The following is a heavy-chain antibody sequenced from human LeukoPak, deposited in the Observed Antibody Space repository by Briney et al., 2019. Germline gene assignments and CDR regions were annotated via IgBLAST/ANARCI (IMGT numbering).Heavy chain of an antibody. V-gene: IGHV4-39*07. D-gene: IGHD1-1*01. CDR1: GGSISSGGYY. J-gene: IGHJ3*02. Sequence: PSETLSLTCTVSGGSISSGGYYWSWIRQPPGKGLEWIGEINHSGSTNYNPSLKSRVTISVDTSKNQFSLKLSSVTAADTAVYYCARAVRVDDAFDIWGQGTMVTVSS. CDR3: ARAVRVDDAFDI. CDR2: INHSGST.